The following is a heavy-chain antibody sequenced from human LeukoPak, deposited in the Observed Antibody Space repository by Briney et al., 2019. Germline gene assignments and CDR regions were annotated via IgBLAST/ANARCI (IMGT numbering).Heavy chain of an antibody. CDR1: GGTFSSYA. CDR3: ARRSSSWYYFDY. Sequence: SVNVSCKASGGTFSSYAISWVRQAPGQGLEWMGGIIPIFGTANYAQKFQGRVTITADESTSTAYMELSSLRSEDTAVYYCARRSSSWYYFDYWGQGTLVTVSS. CDR2: IIPIFGTA. V-gene: IGHV1-69*13. J-gene: IGHJ4*02. D-gene: IGHD6-13*01.